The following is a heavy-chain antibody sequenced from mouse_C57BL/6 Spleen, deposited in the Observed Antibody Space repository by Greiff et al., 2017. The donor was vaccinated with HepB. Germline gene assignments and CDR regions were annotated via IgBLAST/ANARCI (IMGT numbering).Heavy chain of an antibody. J-gene: IGHJ1*03. V-gene: IGHV1-59*01. CDR1: GYTFTSYW. CDR3: ASNYYGSSPPGV. Sequence: VQLQQPGAELVRPGTSVTLSCKASGYTFTSYWMHWVKQRPGQGLEWIGVIDPSDSYTNYNQKFKGKATLTVDTSSSTAYMQLSSLTSEDSAVYYCASNYYGSSPPGVWGTGTTVTVSS. D-gene: IGHD1-1*01. CDR2: IDPSDSYT.